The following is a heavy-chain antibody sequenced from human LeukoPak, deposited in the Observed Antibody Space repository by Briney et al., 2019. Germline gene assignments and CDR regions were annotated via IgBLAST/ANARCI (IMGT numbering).Heavy chain of an antibody. CDR1: GFIFSSYS. Sequence: GGSLRLSCAASGFIFSSYSMNWVRQAPGKGLEWVSSISSSSSYIYYADSVKGRFTISRDNAKNSLYLQMNSLRAEDTAVYYCARDSRLVGTNFDYWGQGTLVTVSS. V-gene: IGHV3-21*01. D-gene: IGHD1-26*01. CDR2: ISSSSSYI. CDR3: ARDSRLVGTNFDY. J-gene: IGHJ4*02.